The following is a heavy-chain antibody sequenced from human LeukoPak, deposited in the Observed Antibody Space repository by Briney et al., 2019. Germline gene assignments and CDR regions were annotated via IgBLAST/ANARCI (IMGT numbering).Heavy chain of an antibody. D-gene: IGHD2-2*01. J-gene: IGHJ6*04. Sequence: GGSLRLSCAASEFTFSSYWMSWVRQAPGKGLEWVANIKQDGSEKYYVDSVKGRFTISRDNAKNSLYLQMNSLRAEDTAVYYCARDLVVVPAAHYYYYYGMDVWGKGTTVTVSS. CDR2: IKQDGSEK. CDR3: ARDLVVVPAAHYYYYYGMDV. V-gene: IGHV3-7*03. CDR1: EFTFSSYW.